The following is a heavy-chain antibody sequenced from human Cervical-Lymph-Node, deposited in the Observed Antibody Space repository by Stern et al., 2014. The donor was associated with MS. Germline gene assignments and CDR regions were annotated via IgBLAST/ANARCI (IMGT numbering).Heavy chain of an antibody. CDR3: ARQRYFDY. V-gene: IGHV5-51*01. Sequence: EVQLVESGPEVKRPGESLKISCQASGYTFTSYWLGWGRPMPGKGLGWVAITFPGGSDIRSSPSFQGQVTISADKPSSTAYLQWNNLKASDTAIYYCARQRYFDYWGQGTLVTVSS. CDR1: GYTFTSYW. CDR2: TFPGGSDI. J-gene: IGHJ4*02.